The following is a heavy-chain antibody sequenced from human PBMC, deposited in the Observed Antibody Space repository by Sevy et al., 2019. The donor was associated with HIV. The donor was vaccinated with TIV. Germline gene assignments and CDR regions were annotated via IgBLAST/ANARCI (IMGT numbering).Heavy chain of an antibody. CDR3: AREAQGYCTNGVCYMGGWFDP. Sequence: GESLKISCAASGFTFSSYSMNWVRQAPGKGLEWVSYISSSSSTIYYADSVKGRFTISRDNAKNSLYLQMNSLRAEDTAVYYCAREAQGYCTNGVCYMGGWFDPWGQGTLVTVSS. J-gene: IGHJ5*02. V-gene: IGHV3-48*01. D-gene: IGHD2-8*01. CDR1: GFTFSSYS. CDR2: ISSSSSTI.